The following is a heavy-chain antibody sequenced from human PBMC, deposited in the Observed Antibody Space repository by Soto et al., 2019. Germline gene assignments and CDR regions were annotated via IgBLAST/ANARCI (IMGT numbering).Heavy chain of an antibody. V-gene: IGHV1-8*01. J-gene: IGHJ4*02. CDR1: GYTFTIYD. CDR2: MNPNSGNT. Sequence: ASVKVSCKASGYTFTIYDINWVRQATGQGLEWMGWMNPNSGNTGYAQKFQGRVTMTRNTSISTAYMELSSLRSEDTAVYYCARVGSGDILTGFYVLLDYWGQGTLVTVSS. D-gene: IGHD3-9*01. CDR3: ARVGSGDILTGFYVLLDY.